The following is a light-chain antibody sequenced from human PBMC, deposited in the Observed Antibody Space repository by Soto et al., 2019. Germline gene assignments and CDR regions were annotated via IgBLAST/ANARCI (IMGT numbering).Light chain of an antibody. CDR2: EVS. CDR1: SSDVGGYNY. V-gene: IGLV2-14*01. Sequence: QSALTQPASVSGSPGQSITISCTGTSSDVGGYNYVSWYQQHPGKAPKLMIYEVSNRPSGVSNRFSGSKSGNTASLTISGLQAEDEADYYCISYTSSRYVFGTGTKVTVL. J-gene: IGLJ1*01. CDR3: ISYTSSRYV.